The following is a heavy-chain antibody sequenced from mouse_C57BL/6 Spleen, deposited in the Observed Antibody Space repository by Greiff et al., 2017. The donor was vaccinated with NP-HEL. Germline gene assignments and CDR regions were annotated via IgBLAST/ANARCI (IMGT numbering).Heavy chain of an antibody. CDR2: IYPSDSET. D-gene: IGHD1-1*01. J-gene: IGHJ2*01. V-gene: IGHV1-61*01. CDR3: ARRYYYGSSLYFDY. Sequence: VQLQQPGAELVRPGSSVKLSCKASGYTFTSYWMDWVKQRPGQGLEWIGNIYPSDSETHYNQKFKDKATLTVDKSSSTAYMQLSSLTSEDSAVYYCARRYYYGSSLYFDYWGQGTTLTVSS. CDR1: GYTFTSYW.